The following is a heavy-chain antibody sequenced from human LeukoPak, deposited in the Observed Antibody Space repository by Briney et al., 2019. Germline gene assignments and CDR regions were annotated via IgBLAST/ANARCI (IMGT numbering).Heavy chain of an antibody. CDR2: INSDGSNT. V-gene: IGHV3-74*01. J-gene: IGHJ4*02. CDR1: GFTFSSYW. CDR3: AKVRDSGGYWHQAFDY. Sequence: GGSLRLSCAASGFTFSSYWMHWVRQVPGKGLVWVSRINSDGSNTRYADSVKGRFTISRDNSKNTLYLQMNSLRAEDTALYYCAKVRDSGGYWHQAFDYWGQGTLVTVSS. D-gene: IGHD3-22*01.